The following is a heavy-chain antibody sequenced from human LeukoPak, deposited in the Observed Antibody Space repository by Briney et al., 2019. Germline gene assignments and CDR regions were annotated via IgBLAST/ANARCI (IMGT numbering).Heavy chain of an antibody. CDR2: INAGNGNT. V-gene: IGHV1-3*01. Sequence: GASVKVSCKASGYTFTSYAMHWVRQAPGQRLEWMGWINAGNGNTKYSQKFQGRVTMTEDTSTDTAYMELSSLRSEDTAVYYCATGRITHRRAFDIWGQGTMVTVSS. CDR3: ATGRITHRRAFDI. D-gene: IGHD3-10*01. CDR1: GYTFTSYA. J-gene: IGHJ3*02.